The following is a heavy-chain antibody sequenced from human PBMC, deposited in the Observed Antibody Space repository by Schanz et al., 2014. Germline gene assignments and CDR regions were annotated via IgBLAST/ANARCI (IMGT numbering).Heavy chain of an antibody. J-gene: IGHJ6*02. D-gene: IGHD3-10*01. CDR3: ARVLLWFGELSSVGSYGMDV. V-gene: IGHV4-34*01. Sequence: QVQLQQWGAGLLKPSETLSLTCAVYGGSFSVYYWSWIRQPPGKGLEWIGEINHSGSTNYNPSLKSRVTITGDPSKTQFSLTLGSGTAADTAVYYCARVLLWFGELSSVGSYGMDVWGQGTTVTVSS. CDR1: GGSFSVYY. CDR2: INHSGST.